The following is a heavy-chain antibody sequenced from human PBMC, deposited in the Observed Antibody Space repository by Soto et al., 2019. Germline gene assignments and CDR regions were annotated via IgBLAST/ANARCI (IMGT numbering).Heavy chain of an antibody. CDR1: GFTFSSYA. CDR2: ISGSGGST. J-gene: IGHJ3*02. D-gene: IGHD3-22*01. CDR3: AKDKARTYYYDSSGYAPGAFDI. Sequence: PGGSLRLSCAASGFTFSSYAMSWVRQAPGKGLEWVSAISGSGGSTYYADSVKGRFTISRDNSKNTLYLQMNSLRAEDTAVCYCAKDKARTYYYDSSGYAPGAFDIWGQGTMVTVSS. V-gene: IGHV3-23*01.